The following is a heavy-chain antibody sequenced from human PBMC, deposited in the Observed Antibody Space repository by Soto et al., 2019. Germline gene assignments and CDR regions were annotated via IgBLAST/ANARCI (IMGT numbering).Heavy chain of an antibody. V-gene: IGHV4-59*08. Sequence: SETLSLTCTVSGGSISSYYWSWFRQPPGKGLEWIGYLYYSGRTNHNPSLKSRVTISVDTSKNQFSLKLSSVAAADTAVYYCARWSRGITAAGYWYFDLWGRGTLVTVSS. CDR1: GGSISSYY. J-gene: IGHJ2*01. CDR3: ARWSRGITAAGYWYFDL. CDR2: LYYSGRT. D-gene: IGHD6-13*01.